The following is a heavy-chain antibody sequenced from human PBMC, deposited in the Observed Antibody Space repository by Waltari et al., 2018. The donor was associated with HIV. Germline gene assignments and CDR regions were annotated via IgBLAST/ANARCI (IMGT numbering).Heavy chain of an antibody. CDR2: INSSSSTI. Sequence: EVHLVESGGGLVQPGGSLSPSCAASGFSFSYYSMNLVRHAPRKGLGWISYINSSSSTIFYADFVKGRFTISRDNAKNSLYLQLNSLRAEDTAVYYCAREEGGGNAYYYYGMDVWGQGTTVTVSS. J-gene: IGHJ6*02. CDR3: AREEGGGNAYYYYGMDV. CDR1: GFSFSYYS. V-gene: IGHV3-48*01. D-gene: IGHD3-16*01.